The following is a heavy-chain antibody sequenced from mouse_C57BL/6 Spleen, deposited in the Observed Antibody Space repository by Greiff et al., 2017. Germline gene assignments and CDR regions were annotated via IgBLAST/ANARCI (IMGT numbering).Heavy chain of an antibody. J-gene: IGHJ4*01. Sequence: QVQLQQSGPELVKPGASVKISCKASGYAFSSSWMNWVKQRPGKGLEWIGRIYPGDGDTNYNGKFKGKATLTADKSSSTAYMQLSNLTSDDSAVYFCAKGGDGPAMDYWGQGTSVTVSS. CDR2: IYPGDGDT. CDR3: AKGGDGPAMDY. D-gene: IGHD2-3*01. CDR1: GYAFSSSW. V-gene: IGHV1-82*01.